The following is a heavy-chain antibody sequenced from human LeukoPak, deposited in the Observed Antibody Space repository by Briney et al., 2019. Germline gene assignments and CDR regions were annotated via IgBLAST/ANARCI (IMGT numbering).Heavy chain of an antibody. CDR2: MHLSGTT. J-gene: IGHJ4*02. V-gene: IGHV4-4*02. CDR3: AGLVGRYSSGLYYYYFDY. Sequence: PSGTLSLTCTVSGDSINSLDLWSWVRQPPGQGLEWIGEMHLSGTTHSNPSVKSRVTISIDKSKNQFFLNLSSVTAADTAVYYCAGLVGRYSSGLYYYYFDYWGQGTLVTVSS. CDR1: GDSINSLDL. D-gene: IGHD3-22*01.